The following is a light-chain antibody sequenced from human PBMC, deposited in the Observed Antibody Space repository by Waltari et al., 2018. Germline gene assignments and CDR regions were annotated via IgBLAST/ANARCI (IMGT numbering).Light chain of an antibody. V-gene: IGKV4-1*01. CDR1: RSVLYSSNNKNY. CDR3: QQYYSIPQT. J-gene: IGKJ2*01. Sequence: DIVMTQSPDSLTVSLGERATINCKSSRSVLYSSNNKNYLAWYQQKPGQPPKLLIFWASTRESGVRDRFSGSGSGTDFTLTISSLQAEDVAVYYCQQYYSIPQTFGQGTKLEIK. CDR2: WAS.